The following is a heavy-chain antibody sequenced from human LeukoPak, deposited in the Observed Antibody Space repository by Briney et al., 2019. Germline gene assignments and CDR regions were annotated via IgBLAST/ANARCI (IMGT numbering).Heavy chain of an antibody. D-gene: IGHD3-10*01. CDR2: IYYSGST. V-gene: IGHV4-59*08. CDR1: GGPISSYY. J-gene: IGHJ6*02. CDR3: ARHPQYYYGSGSYYSPPYYYYGMDV. Sequence: SETLSLTCTVSGGPISSYYWSWIRQPPGKGLEWIGYIYYSGSTNYNPSLKSRVTISVDTSKNQFSLKLSSVTAADTAVYYCARHPQYYYGSGSYYSPPYYYYGMDVWGQGTTVTVSS.